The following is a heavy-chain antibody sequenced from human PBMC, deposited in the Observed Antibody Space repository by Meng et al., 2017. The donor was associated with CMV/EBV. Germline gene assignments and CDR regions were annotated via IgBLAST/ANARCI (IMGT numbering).Heavy chain of an antibody. CDR1: GYTLTELS. Sequence: QVQLGQAGAEVKKPWAAVKGSCKVSGYTLTELSMHWVRQAPGKGLEWMGGFDPEDGETIYAQKFQGRVTMTADTSTDTAYMELSSLRSEDTAVYYCATGRPAAIRGGPFNYWGQGTLVTVSS. V-gene: IGHV1-24*01. CDR3: ATGRPAAIRGGPFNY. J-gene: IGHJ4*02. CDR2: FDPEDGET. D-gene: IGHD2-2*01.